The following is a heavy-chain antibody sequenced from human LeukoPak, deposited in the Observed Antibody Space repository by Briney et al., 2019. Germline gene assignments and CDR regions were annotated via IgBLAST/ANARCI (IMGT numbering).Heavy chain of an antibody. CDR3: ARDHGDYYYGMDV. J-gene: IGHJ6*02. V-gene: IGHV4-59*01. CDR2: IYYSGST. D-gene: IGHD2-8*01. Sequence: SETLSLTCTVSGGSISSYYWSWIRQPPGKGLEWIGYIYYSGSTNYNPSLKSRVTISVDTSKNQFSLKLSSVTAADTAVYYCARDHGDYYYGMDVWGQGTTVTVSS. CDR1: GGSISSYY.